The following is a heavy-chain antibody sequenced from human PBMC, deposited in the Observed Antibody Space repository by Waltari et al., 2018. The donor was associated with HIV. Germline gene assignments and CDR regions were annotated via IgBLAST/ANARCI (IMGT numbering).Heavy chain of an antibody. D-gene: IGHD3-3*01. V-gene: IGHV1-69*01. CDR2: SIHVFGTV. CDR1: GGTFSSNA. Sequence: QVQLVQSGAEVKKPGSSVKVSCTASGGTFSSNAISWVRQAPGQGLEWMGGSIHVFGTVNAAQKFQGRVTITADESKSTSYMALSSLRSEDTAVYYCARSMSCGVVREPQHYGLDVWGQGTTVTVSS. CDR3: ARSMSCGVVREPQHYGLDV. J-gene: IGHJ6*02.